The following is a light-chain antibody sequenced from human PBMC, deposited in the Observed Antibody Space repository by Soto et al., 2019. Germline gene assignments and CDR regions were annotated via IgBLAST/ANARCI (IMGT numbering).Light chain of an antibody. CDR3: QQYNNWPPVT. Sequence: ETVMTQSPATLSVSPGERATLSCRASQSVSSNVAWYQQKPGQAPRLLIYGASTRATGIPDRFSGSGSGTESTLTISSLQPEDFAVYYCQQYNNWPPVTFGQGTRLEIK. J-gene: IGKJ5*01. CDR1: QSVSSN. CDR2: GAS. V-gene: IGKV3-15*01.